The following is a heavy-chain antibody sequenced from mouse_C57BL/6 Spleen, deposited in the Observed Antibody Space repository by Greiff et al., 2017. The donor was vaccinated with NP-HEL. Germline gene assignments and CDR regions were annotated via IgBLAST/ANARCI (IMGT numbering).Heavy chain of an antibody. CDR2: INPSTGGT. CDR1: GYSFTGYY. D-gene: IGHD2-4*01. Sequence: EVQLQQSGPELVKPGASVKISCKASGYSFTGYYMNWVKQSPEKSLEWIGEINPSTGGTTYNQKFKAKATLTVDKSSSTAYMQLKSLTSEDSAVYYCASDYGYYFDYWGQGTTLTVSS. J-gene: IGHJ2*01. CDR3: ASDYGYYFDY. V-gene: IGHV1-42*01.